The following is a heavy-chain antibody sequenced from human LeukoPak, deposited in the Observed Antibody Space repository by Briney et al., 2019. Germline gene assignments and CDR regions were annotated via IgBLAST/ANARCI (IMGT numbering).Heavy chain of an antibody. CDR2: IFVGSGNT. Sequence: GASVKVSCKASGFTFTSSAMQWLRQARGQRLEWIGWIFVGSGNTNYAQKFQERVTITRDMSTSTAYMELSSLRSEDTAVYYCASGRVVATIFRPYYYYYGMDVWGQGTTVTVSS. CDR1: GFTFTSSA. V-gene: IGHV1-58*02. CDR3: ASGRVVATIFRPYYYYYGMDV. J-gene: IGHJ6*02. D-gene: IGHD5-12*01.